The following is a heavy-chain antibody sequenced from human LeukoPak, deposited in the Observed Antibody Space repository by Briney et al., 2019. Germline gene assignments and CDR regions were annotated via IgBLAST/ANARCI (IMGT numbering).Heavy chain of an antibody. CDR1: GGSISSGSYY. CDR2: IYTSGST. Sequence: SQTLSLTCTVPGGSISSGSYYWSWIRQPAGKGLEWLGRIYTSGSTNYNPSLKSRVTISVDTPKNQFSLNLSFVTAADTAVYYCARHYYSSGSFDYWGQGTLVTVSS. D-gene: IGHD3-10*01. J-gene: IGHJ4*02. CDR3: ARHYYSSGSFDY. V-gene: IGHV4-61*02.